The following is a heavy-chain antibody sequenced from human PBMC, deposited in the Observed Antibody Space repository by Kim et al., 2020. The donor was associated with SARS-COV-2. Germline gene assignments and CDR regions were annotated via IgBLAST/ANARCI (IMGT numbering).Heavy chain of an antibody. J-gene: IGHJ5*02. V-gene: IGHV3-21*01. Sequence: GGSLRLSCAASGFTFSRFTINWVRQAPGKGLEWVSSISSNGYYIYYADSMKGRFTISRDNAKNSLYLQMNNLRAEDTAVYYCAREAGGGSSSSDWFDPWGQGTLVTGSS. D-gene: IGHD6-6*01. CDR2: ISSNGYYI. CDR3: AREAGGGSSSSDWFDP. CDR1: GFTFSRFT.